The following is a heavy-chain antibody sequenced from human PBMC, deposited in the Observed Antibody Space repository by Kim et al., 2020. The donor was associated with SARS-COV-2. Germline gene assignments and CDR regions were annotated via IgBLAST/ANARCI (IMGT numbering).Heavy chain of an antibody. Sequence: SETLSLTCTVSGGSTSSGGYYWSWIRQHPGKGLEWIGYIYYSGSTYYNPSLKSRVTISVDTSKNQFSLKLSSVTAADTAVYYCARTMVRGVISAPDYWGQGTLVTVSS. V-gene: IGHV4-31*03. CDR2: IYYSGST. J-gene: IGHJ4*02. CDR1: GGSTSSGGYY. D-gene: IGHD3-10*01. CDR3: ARTMVRGVISAPDY.